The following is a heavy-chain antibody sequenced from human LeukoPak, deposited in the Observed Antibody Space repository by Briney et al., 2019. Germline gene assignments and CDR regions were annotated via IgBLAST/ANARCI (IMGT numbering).Heavy chain of an antibody. CDR1: SFTFSDYW. CDR2: INSDGSST. Sequence: GGSLRLSCVASSFTFSDYWMHWVRQAPGKGLVWVSRINSDGSSTNYADSVKGRFTISRDNAKNTLYLQMNSLRAEDTAVYYCAGFNYDSKYYDYWGQGTLVTVSS. V-gene: IGHV3-74*01. D-gene: IGHD3-16*01. CDR3: AGFNYDSKYYDY. J-gene: IGHJ4*02.